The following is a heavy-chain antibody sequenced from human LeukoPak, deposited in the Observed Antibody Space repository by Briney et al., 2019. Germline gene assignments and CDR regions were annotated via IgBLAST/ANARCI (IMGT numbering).Heavy chain of an antibody. V-gene: IGHV4-59*01. Sequence: SETLSLTCTVSGGSISRYYWSWIRQPPRQGLEWIGYIYYCGSTNYNPSLKSRVIISVDASTNHFSLKRNSVAAADAAVYYCGRDPRGGTTRDSWFDPWGQGTLVTVSS. D-gene: IGHD1-1*01. CDR3: GRDPRGGTTRDSWFDP. CDR1: GGSISRYY. J-gene: IGHJ5*02. CDR2: IYYCGST.